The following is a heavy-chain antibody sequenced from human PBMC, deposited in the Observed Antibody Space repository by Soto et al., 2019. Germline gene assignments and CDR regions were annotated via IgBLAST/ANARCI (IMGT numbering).Heavy chain of an antibody. Sequence: QVQLVESGGGVVQPGRSLRRSCAASGLTFRSYGMHWVRQAPGKGLEWVAVTSYDGSNKYYADSVKRRFTISRDNSKNTLYLRMNSLRAEATAVYYWAKDRRPNYYYGMDVWGQGTTVTVSS. CDR1: GLTFRSYG. J-gene: IGHJ6*02. CDR3: AKDRRPNYYYGMDV. CDR2: TSYDGSNK. V-gene: IGHV3-30*18. D-gene: IGHD6-25*01.